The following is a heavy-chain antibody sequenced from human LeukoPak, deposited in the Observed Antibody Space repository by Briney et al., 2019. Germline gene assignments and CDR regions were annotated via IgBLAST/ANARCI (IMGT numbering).Heavy chain of an antibody. CDR3: AKDATYYYDSGNYYYMDV. D-gene: IGHD3-10*01. CDR1: GFTFSSYG. V-gene: IGHV3-30*02. CDR2: IRYSGSNK. Sequence: GGSLRLSCSASGFTFSSYGMHWVRQAPGKGLEWVTFIRYSGSNKYYADSVKGRFTISRDNSKNTLYLQMNSLIAEDTAVYYCAKDATYYYDSGNYYYMDVWGKGTTVTVSS. J-gene: IGHJ6*03.